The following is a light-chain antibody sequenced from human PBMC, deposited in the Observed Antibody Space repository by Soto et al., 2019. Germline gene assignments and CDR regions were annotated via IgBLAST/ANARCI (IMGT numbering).Light chain of an antibody. CDR3: AVWDGSLEHYV. V-gene: IGLV1-44*01. CDR2: DNT. J-gene: IGLJ1*01. Sequence: QSVLTQPPSASGTPGQRVTISCSGSSSNIGSNTVNWYQLLPGTAPKLLIYDNTQRPSGVPDRFSGSRSGTSTSLAISGLQSEDEADYYCAVWDGSLEHYVFGTGTKLTVL. CDR1: SSNIGSNT.